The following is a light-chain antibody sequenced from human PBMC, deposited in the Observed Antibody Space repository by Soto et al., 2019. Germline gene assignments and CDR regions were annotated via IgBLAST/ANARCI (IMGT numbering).Light chain of an antibody. CDR3: QQFYITPWT. V-gene: IGKV4-1*01. J-gene: IGKJ1*01. Sequence: DILMTQSPASLAVSLGERATISCESSQSFLDMSNYKSDLSWYQQKPGQPPRLLIYWASIRESGVPDRFSGSGSGTYFTLTISSLQAEDVAVYYCQQFYITPWTFGQRTKVDVK. CDR2: WAS. CDR1: QSFLDMSNYKSD.